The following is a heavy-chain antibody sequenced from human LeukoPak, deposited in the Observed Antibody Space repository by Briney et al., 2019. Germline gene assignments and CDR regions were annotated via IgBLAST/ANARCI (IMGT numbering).Heavy chain of an antibody. CDR2: IYPGDSDT. D-gene: IGHD4-17*01. J-gene: IGHJ4*02. V-gene: IGHV5-51*01. CDR1: GSSFTSYW. Sequence: GGSLQISCQGSGSSFTSYWIGGVRQVPGKGLEWRGIIYPGDSDTRYSPSFQGQVTISADKPISTAYLQWSSLKASDTAMYYCARPRSNGDYDLDYWGQGTPVTVSS. CDR3: ARPRSNGDYDLDY.